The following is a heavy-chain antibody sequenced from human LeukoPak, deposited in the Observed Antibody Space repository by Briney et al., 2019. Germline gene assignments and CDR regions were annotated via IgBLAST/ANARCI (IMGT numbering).Heavy chain of an antibody. CDR2: FDPEDGET. CDR1: GYTLTELS. CDR3: ATVFNGQLVWPPTGIHWFDP. D-gene: IGHD6-6*01. V-gene: IGHV1-24*01. J-gene: IGHJ5*02. Sequence: GASVTVSCKVSGYTLTELSMHWVRQAPGKGLEWMGGFDPEDGETIYAQKFQGRVTMTEDTSTDTAYMELSSLRSEDTAVYYCATVFNGQLVWPPTGIHWFDPWGQGTLVTVSS.